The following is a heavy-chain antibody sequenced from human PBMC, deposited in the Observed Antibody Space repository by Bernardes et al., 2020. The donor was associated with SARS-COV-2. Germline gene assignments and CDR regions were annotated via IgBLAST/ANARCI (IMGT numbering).Heavy chain of an antibody. Sequence: GGSLRLSCAASGFTFGNSAMSWVRQAPGKGLEWVSSISASVGSTYYADSVKGRFTISRDNSKNTLYLQMNSLRAEDTAVYTCAKSQTYYYDSNAYWGYAFDIWGQGTMVTVSS. D-gene: IGHD3-22*01. J-gene: IGHJ3*02. V-gene: IGHV3-23*01. CDR3: AKSQTYYYDSNAYWGYAFDI. CDR2: ISASVGST. CDR1: GFTFGNSA.